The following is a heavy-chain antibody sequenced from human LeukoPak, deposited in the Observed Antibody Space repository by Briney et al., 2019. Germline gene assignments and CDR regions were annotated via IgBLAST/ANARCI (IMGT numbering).Heavy chain of an antibody. CDR3: ARIRDGYNDAYDI. CDR2: INPGGGNT. V-gene: IGHV1-46*01. J-gene: IGHJ3*02. Sequence: EASVKVSCKASGYTFTNYYIHRVRQAPGQGLEWMGLINPGGGNTNYAQNFQGRVTMTRDTSASTVYMELSSLRSEDTAIYYCARIRDGYNDAYDIWGQGTVVTVPS. D-gene: IGHD5-24*01. CDR1: GYTFTNYY.